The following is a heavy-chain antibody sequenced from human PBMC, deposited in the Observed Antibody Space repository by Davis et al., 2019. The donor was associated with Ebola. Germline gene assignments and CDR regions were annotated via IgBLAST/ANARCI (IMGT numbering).Heavy chain of an antibody. D-gene: IGHD3-9*01. J-gene: IGHJ4*02. CDR1: GCTFSSYA. V-gene: IGHV1-69*13. Sequence: AASVKVSCKASGCTFSSYAISWVRQAPGQGLEWMGGIIPIFGTANYAQKFQGRVTITADESTSTAYMELSSLRSEDTAVYYCATGGGLRYFDWLDYWGQGTLVTVSS. CDR2: IIPIFGTA. CDR3: ATGGGLRYFDWLDY.